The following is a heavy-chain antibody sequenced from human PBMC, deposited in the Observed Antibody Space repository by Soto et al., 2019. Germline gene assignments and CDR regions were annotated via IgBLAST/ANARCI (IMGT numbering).Heavy chain of an antibody. CDR1: GFTFSTYS. D-gene: IGHD3-22*01. CDR2: ISSSSSYI. J-gene: IGHJ6*02. V-gene: IGHV3-21*01. Sequence: EVQLVESGGGLVKPGGSLRLSCAASGFTFSTYSMNWVRQAPGKGLEWVSSISSSSSYIYYADSVKGRFTISRDNAKNSLYLQMNSLRAEDTAVYYCARYDSSGYYWPYYYYGMDVCGQGTTVTVSS. CDR3: ARYDSSGYYWPYYYYGMDV.